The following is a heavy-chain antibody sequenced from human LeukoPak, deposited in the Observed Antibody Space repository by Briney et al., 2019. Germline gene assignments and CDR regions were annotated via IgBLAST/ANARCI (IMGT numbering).Heavy chain of an antibody. J-gene: IGHJ4*02. Sequence: PSVKVSCKASGYTFTSYGISWVRQAPGQGLEWMGWISAYNGNTNYAQKLQGRVTMTRDTSTSTVYMELSSLRSEDTAVYYCARGHVDTAMVNFDYWGQGTLVTVSS. V-gene: IGHV1-18*01. CDR3: ARGHVDTAMVNFDY. D-gene: IGHD5-18*01. CDR1: GYTFTSYG. CDR2: ISAYNGNT.